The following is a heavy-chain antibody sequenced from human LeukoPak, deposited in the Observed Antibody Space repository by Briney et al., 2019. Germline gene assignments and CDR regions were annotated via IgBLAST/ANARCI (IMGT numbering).Heavy chain of an antibody. D-gene: IGHD3-10*01. V-gene: IGHV3-66*04. Sequence: QTGGSLRLSCAASGFTVSSNYMSWVRQAPGKGLEWVSVIYSGGSTYYADSVKGRFTISRDNSKNTLYLQMNSLRAEDTAVYYCARLVAYGSGSYFDYWGQGTLVTVSS. J-gene: IGHJ4*02. CDR2: IYSGGST. CDR3: ARLVAYGSGSYFDY. CDR1: GFTVSSNY.